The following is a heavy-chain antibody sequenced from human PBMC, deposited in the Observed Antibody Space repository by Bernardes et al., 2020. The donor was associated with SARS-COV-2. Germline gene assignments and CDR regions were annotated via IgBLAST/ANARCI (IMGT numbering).Heavy chain of an antibody. D-gene: IGHD5-18*01. CDR3: ARGFTSEIQLWLHY. J-gene: IGHJ4*02. CDR1: GYTFTGYY. CDR2: INPNSGGT. V-gene: IGHV1-2*02. Sequence: ASVKVTCKASGYTFTGYYMHWVRQAPGQGLEWMGWINPNSGGTNYAQKFQGRVTMTRDTSISTAYMELSRLRSDDTAVYYCARGFTSEIQLWLHYWGQGTLVTVSS.